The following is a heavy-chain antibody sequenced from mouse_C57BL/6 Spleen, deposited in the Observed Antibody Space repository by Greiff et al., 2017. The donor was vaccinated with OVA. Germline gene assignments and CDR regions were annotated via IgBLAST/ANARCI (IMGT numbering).Heavy chain of an antibody. Sequence: QVQLQQPGAELVRPGSSVKLSCKASGYTFTSYWMHWVKQRPIQGLEWIGNIDPSDSDTHYNQKFKDKATLTVDKSSSTAYMQLSSLTSEDSAVXYCARYTVAYVDYWGQGTTLTVSS. CDR2: IDPSDSDT. D-gene: IGHD1-1*01. J-gene: IGHJ2*01. CDR1: GYTFTSYW. CDR3: ARYTVAYVDY. V-gene: IGHV1-52*01.